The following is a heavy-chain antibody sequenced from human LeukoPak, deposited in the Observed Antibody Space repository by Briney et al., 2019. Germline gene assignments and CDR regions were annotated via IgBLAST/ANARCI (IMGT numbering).Heavy chain of an antibody. Sequence: GGSLRLSCAASGFTFSNYAMSWVRQAPGKGLEWVSSISGSGGNTYYADSVKGRFTISRDNSKNTLYLQMNSLRAEDTAVYYCAKDRNYYYDSSGYYFDYWGQGTLVTVSS. CDR1: GFTFSNYA. V-gene: IGHV3-23*01. J-gene: IGHJ4*02. D-gene: IGHD3-22*01. CDR3: AKDRNYYYDSSGYYFDY. CDR2: ISGSGGNT.